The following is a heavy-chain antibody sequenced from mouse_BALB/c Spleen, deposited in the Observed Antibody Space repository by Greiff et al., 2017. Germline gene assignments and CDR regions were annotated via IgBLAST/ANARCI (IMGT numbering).Heavy chain of an antibody. CDR2: INPNNGGT. V-gene: IGHV1-18*01. D-gene: IGHD1-1*01. J-gene: IGHJ2*01. CDR1: GYTFTDYN. CDR3: ARRRKNYYGSSYYFDY. Sequence: VQLKQSGPELVKPGASVKIPCKASGYTFTDYNMDWVKQSHGKSLEWIGDINPNNGGTIYNQKFKGKATLTVDKSSSTAYMELRSLTSEDTAVYYCARRRKNYYGSSYYFDYWGQGTTLTVSS.